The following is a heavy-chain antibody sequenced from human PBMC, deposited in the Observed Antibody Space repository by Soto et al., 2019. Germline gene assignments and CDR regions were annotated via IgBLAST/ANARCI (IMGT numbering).Heavy chain of an antibody. D-gene: IGHD6-19*01. J-gene: IGHJ2*01. Sequence: QVQLVQSGAEVKKPGSSVKVSCKASGGTFNSYALTWVRQAPGHGLEWMGGIIPIFRSTNYGQKFQGRVTITANRSSSTAYMEMSILRSDDTAVYYCARVLLPPYGSGWRSLDWYFELWGRGTLVNVSS. CDR2: IIPIFRST. V-gene: IGHV1-69*06. CDR1: GGTFNSYA. CDR3: ARVLLPPYGSGWRSLDWYFEL.